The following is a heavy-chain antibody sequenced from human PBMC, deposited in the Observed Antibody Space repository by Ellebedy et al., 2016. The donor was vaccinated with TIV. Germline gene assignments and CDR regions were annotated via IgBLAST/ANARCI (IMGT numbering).Heavy chain of an antibody. CDR3: ARGGDVNSGWYGGWYFDH. V-gene: IGHV3-66*01. CDR2: IYSGGSA. CDR1: GFTVSSKH. D-gene: IGHD6-19*01. Sequence: GESLKISCAASGFTVSSKHMSWVRQAPGKGLEWVSIIYSGGSAYYADSVKGRFTISRDNSKNTLYLQMNSLRAEDTAVYYCARGGDVNSGWYGGWYFDHWGQGTLVTVSS. J-gene: IGHJ4*02.